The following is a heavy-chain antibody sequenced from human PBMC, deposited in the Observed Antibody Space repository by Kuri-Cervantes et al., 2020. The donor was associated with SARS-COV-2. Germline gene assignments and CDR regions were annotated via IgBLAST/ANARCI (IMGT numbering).Heavy chain of an antibody. CDR3: ARRMGDAFDI. CDR2: ISSSGSTI. D-gene: IGHD3-16*01. V-gene: IGHV3-48*03. CDR1: GFTFSSYE. J-gene: IGHJ3*02. Sequence: LSLTCAASGFTFSSYEMNWVRQAPGKGLEWVSYISSSGSTIYYADSVKGRFTISRDNAKNSLYLQMNSLRAEDTAVYYCARRMGDAFDIWGQGTMVTVSS.